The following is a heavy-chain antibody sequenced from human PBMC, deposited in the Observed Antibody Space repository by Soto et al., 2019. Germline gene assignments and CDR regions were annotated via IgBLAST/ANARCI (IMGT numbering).Heavy chain of an antibody. J-gene: IGHJ3*02. D-gene: IGHD6-19*01. Sequence: QVQLVQSGAEVKKPGSSVTVSCQASGGTFSSYAISWVRQAPGQGLAWMGGIIPICGTAHYAQKFQGRVTITEDESTSTAYMELSSLKSADTAVDYCSRDSSGPLSYAFDIWGQGTMVTVSS. V-gene: IGHV1-69*12. CDR1: GGTFSSYA. CDR2: IIPICGTA. CDR3: SRDSSGPLSYAFDI.